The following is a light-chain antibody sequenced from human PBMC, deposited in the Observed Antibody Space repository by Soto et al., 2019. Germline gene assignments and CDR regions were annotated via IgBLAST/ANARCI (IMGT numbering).Light chain of an antibody. CDR2: DVT. Sequence: QSALTQPRSVSGSPGQSVTISCTGTSSDVGSHNYVSWYQQHPGKAPQLMIYDVTKRPSGVPDRFSGSKSGSTASLTISGLQAEDEADYYCSSYTSSSTVGVFGTGTKLTVL. V-gene: IGLV2-11*01. J-gene: IGLJ1*01. CDR3: SSYTSSSTVGV. CDR1: SSDVGSHNY.